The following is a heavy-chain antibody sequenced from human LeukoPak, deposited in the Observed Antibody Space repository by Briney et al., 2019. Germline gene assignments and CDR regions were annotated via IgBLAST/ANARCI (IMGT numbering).Heavy chain of an antibody. D-gene: IGHD3-3*01. Sequence: GGSLRLSCAASGFTFSSYAMSWVRQAPGKGLEWVSGISGSGDRTYYADSVKGRFTISRDNSKNTLYLQMNSLRAEDTAVYYCARWPSYYDFWSGYYIPPLEGYFDYWGQGTLVTVSS. J-gene: IGHJ4*02. CDR2: ISGSGDRT. CDR3: ARWPSYYDFWSGYYIPPLEGYFDY. V-gene: IGHV3-23*01. CDR1: GFTFSSYA.